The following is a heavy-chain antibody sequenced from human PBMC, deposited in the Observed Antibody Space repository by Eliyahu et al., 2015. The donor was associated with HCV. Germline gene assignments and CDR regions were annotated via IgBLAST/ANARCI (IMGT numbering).Heavy chain of an antibody. CDR2: TRNKANSYTT. Sequence: EVQLVESGGGLVQPGESLRLSCAASGFTFSQYYMDWVRQAPGKGLEWVGRTRNKANSYTTEYAASVKGRFTISRDDSKNSLFLQMNSLRIEDTAVYYCVRGNHGFDFWGQGTLVTVSS. D-gene: IGHD1-14*01. V-gene: IGHV3-72*01. CDR3: VRGNHGFDF. CDR1: GFTFSQYY. J-gene: IGHJ4*02.